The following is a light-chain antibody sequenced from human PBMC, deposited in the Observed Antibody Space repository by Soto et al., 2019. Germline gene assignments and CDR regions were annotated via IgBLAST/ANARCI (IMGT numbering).Light chain of an antibody. Sequence: DIVMTQSPDSLAVSLGERATINCKSSQSVLFTSTNKNYLAWYQQKPGQPPKLLVYWASTRESGVPDRFSGSGSGTDFSLTISSLQAEDVAVYYCQQYYINPRTFGQGTKVEIK. J-gene: IGKJ1*01. CDR2: WAS. CDR3: QQYYINPRT. CDR1: QSVLFTSTNKNY. V-gene: IGKV4-1*01.